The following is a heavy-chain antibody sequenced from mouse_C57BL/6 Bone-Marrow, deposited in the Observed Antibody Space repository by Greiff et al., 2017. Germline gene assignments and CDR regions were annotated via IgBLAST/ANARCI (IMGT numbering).Heavy chain of an antibody. CDR1: GYTFTSYW. CDR3: ARGGGLGGFAY. J-gene: IGHJ3*01. D-gene: IGHD2-4*01. CDR2: IHPNSGST. Sequence: VQLQQPGAELVKPGASVKLSCKASGYTFTSYWMHWVKQRPGQGLEWIGMIHPNSGSTNYNEKFKSKATLTVDKSSSTAYMQLSSLTSEDYVVYYWARGGGLGGFAYWGQGTLVTVSA. V-gene: IGHV1-64*01.